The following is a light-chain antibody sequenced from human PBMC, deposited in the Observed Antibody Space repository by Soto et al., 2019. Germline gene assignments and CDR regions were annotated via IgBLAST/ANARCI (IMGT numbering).Light chain of an antibody. Sequence: SYELTQAPSVSVAPGKTARTTCGGNNIGSKSVHWYQQKPGQAPVVVIYFDSDRPSGIPERFSGSNSGNTATLTISRVEAGDEADYYCQVWDSSSDPHVVFGGGTKLTVL. V-gene: IGLV3-21*04. J-gene: IGLJ2*01. CDR2: FDS. CDR1: NIGSKS. CDR3: QVWDSSSDPHVV.